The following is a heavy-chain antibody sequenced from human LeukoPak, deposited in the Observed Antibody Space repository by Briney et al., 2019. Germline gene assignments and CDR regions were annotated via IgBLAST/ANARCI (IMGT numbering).Heavy chain of an antibody. V-gene: IGHV3-23*01. J-gene: IGHJ4*02. CDR1: GFTFSSYA. CDR3: AKGPAGYYGSGSYPGY. D-gene: IGHD3-10*01. Sequence: GGSLRLSCAASGFTFSSYAMSCVRQASGKGLEWVSAISGSGGSTYYADSVKGRFTISRDNSKNTLYLQMNSLRAEDTAVYYCAKGPAGYYGSGSYPGYWGQGTLVTVSS. CDR2: ISGSGGST.